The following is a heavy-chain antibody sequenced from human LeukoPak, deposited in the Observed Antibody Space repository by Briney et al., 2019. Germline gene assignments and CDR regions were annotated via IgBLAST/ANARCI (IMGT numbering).Heavy chain of an antibody. CDR3: ASRKLGNDY. CDR1: GGSISSSAYY. V-gene: IGHV4-39*07. J-gene: IGHJ4*02. CDR2: FNYRESS. Sequence: SETLSLTCTVSGGSISSSAYYWGWIRQPPGKGLEWIGSFNYRESSSYNPSLKSRGTISVDTSQNQFSLKLSSVTAADTAVYYCASRKLGNDYWGQGTLVTVSS. D-gene: IGHD7-27*01.